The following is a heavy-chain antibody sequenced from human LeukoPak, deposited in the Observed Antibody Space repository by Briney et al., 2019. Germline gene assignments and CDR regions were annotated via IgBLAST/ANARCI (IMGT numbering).Heavy chain of an antibody. CDR2: IRTKAYGGTA. D-gene: IGHD2-21*02. J-gene: IGHJ4*02. CDR1: GFSFGDYA. Sequence: PGGSLRLSCTTSGFSFGDYAMSWVRQAPGKGLEWVTFIRTKAYGGTAEYAASVKGRFTISRDDSKSIAYLQLNSLNTEDTAVYYCTRDANFVMVTAHFDYWGQGTLVTVSS. V-gene: IGHV3-49*04. CDR3: TRDANFVMVTAHFDY.